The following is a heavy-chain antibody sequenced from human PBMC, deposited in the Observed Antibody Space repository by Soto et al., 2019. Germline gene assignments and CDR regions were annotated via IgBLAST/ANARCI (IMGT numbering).Heavy chain of an antibody. CDR2: IYHSGST. V-gene: IGHV4-38-2*01. CDR1: GYCISSGYY. Sequence: PSETLSLTCAVCGYCISSGYYWGWIRQPPGKGLEWIGSIYHSGSTYYNPSLKSRVTISVDTSKNQFSLKLSSVTAADTAVYYCARVRSSPFRYFDYWGQGTLVTVSS. CDR3: ARVRSSPFRYFDY. J-gene: IGHJ4*02.